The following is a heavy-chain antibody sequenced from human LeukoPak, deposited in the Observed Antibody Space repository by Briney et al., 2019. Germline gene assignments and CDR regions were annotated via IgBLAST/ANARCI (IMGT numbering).Heavy chain of an antibody. J-gene: IGHJ4*02. V-gene: IGHV1-69*13. D-gene: IGHD3-22*01. CDR2: IIPIFGTA. Sequence: ASVKVSCKASGGSFSSCAISWVRQAPGQGLEWMGGIIPIFGTANYAQNFRGRVTITADESTSTAYMELSNLRSEDTAVYYCARESTNYYDSTGYYYGPVYWGQGTLVTVSS. CDR1: GGSFSSCA. CDR3: ARESTNYYDSTGYYYGPVY.